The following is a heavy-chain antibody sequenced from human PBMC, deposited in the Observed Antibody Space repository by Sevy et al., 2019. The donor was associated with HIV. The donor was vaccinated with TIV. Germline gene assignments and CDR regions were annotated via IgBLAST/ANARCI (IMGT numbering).Heavy chain of an antibody. V-gene: IGHV3-48*01. J-gene: IGHJ6*02. Sequence: GGSLRLSCAASGFTFSSYSMNWVRQAPGKGLEWVSYISSSSSTIYYADSVKGRFTISRDNAKNSLYLQMNSLGAEDTAVYYCARDLASIAAADTTVRNYYYYGMDVWGQGTTVTVSS. CDR3: ARDLASIAAADTTVRNYYYYGMDV. CDR2: ISSSSSTI. CDR1: GFTFSSYS. D-gene: IGHD6-13*01.